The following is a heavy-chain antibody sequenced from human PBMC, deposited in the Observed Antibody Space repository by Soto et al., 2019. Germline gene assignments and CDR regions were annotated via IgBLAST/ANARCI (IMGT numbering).Heavy chain of an antibody. D-gene: IGHD1-26*01. CDR1: GGSMTNFTYY. J-gene: IGHJ2*01. Sequence: QVQLQESGPGLVKPSETLSLTCTVSGGSMTNFTYYWGWIRQPPGKGLEWIGSVYYTGTTYYNPSLRSRVTVSVDTSRSQFSLKLRSVTAADTALYYCARHRWDVLISWYFDIWGRGTLVTVSS. CDR3: ARHRWDVLISWYFDI. V-gene: IGHV4-39*01. CDR2: VYYTGTT.